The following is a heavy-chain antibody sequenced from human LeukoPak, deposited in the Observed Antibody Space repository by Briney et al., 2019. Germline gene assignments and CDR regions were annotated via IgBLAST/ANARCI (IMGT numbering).Heavy chain of an antibody. CDR3: AREIDSSGPMDV. J-gene: IGHJ6*02. CDR1: GGSISSGGYS. D-gene: IGHD3-10*01. V-gene: IGHV4-30-2*01. CDR2: IYHSGST. Sequence: TLSLTCAVSGGSISSGGYSWSWIRQPPGKGLEWIGYIYHSGSTYYNPSLKSRVTISVDRSKNQFSLKLSFVTAADTAVYYCAREIDSSGPMDVWGQGTTVTVSS.